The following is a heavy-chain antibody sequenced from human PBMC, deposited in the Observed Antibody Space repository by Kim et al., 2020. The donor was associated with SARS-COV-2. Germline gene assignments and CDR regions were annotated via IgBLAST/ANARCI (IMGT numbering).Heavy chain of an antibody. J-gene: IGHJ4*02. Sequence: YADSVKGRFTISRDNSKNTLYLQMNSLRTEDSAVYYCAKDPGGYASSFEYWGQGTLVTVSS. CDR3: AKDPGGYASSFEY. V-gene: IGHV3-30*02. D-gene: IGHD5-12*01.